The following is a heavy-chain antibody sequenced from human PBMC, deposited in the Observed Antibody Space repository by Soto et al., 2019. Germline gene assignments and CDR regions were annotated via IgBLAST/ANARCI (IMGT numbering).Heavy chain of an antibody. CDR1: GGSISSYY. D-gene: IGHD1-26*01. CDR3: ARVWEDHDGSYLDF. CDR2: IYYSGST. Sequence: PSETLSLTCTVSGGSISSYYWSWIRQPPGKGLEWIGYIYYSGSTNYNPSLKSRVTISVDTSKNQFSLKLSSVTAADTAVYYCARVWEDHDGSYLDFWGQGTLVTVSS. V-gene: IGHV4-59*01. J-gene: IGHJ4*02.